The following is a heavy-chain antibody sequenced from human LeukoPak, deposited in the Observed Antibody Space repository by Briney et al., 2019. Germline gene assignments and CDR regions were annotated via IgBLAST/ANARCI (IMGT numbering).Heavy chain of an antibody. V-gene: IGHV4-4*07. CDR3: ASGGYSGYAFDY. D-gene: IGHD5-12*01. J-gene: IGHJ4*02. CDR2: IYSSGIT. Sequence: NPSETLSLTCAVSGGSISSYFWTWIRQPAGKGLEWIGHIYSSGITRYNPSLKSRVTISVDTSKNQFSLKLSSVTAADTAVYYCASGGYSGYAFDYWGQGILVTVSS. CDR1: GGSISSYF.